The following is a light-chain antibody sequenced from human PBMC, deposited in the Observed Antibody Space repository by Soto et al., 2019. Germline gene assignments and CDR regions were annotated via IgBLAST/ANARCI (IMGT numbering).Light chain of an antibody. Sequence: DIQMTQSPSTLSASVGDRVTITCRASQSISSWLAWYQQKPGKAPKLLIYKASSLESGVPSRFSGSGSGTDFTLTISSLQPDDFATYCCQQYNSSPWTFGQGTKVEIK. CDR3: QQYNSSPWT. V-gene: IGKV1-5*03. CDR1: QSISSW. CDR2: KAS. J-gene: IGKJ1*01.